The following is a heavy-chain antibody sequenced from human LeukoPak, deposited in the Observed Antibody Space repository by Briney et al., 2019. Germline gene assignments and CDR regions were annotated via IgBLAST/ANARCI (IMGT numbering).Heavy chain of an antibody. CDR2: TYYRSKRYN. Sequence: SQTLSLTCAISGDSVSSNSAAWNWIGQSPSGGLEWLGRTYYRSKRYNDYADSVKSRITINPDTSTNQFSLQLNSVTPEDTAVYYCARGVIGDRRYFDYWGQGNLVSVSS. J-gene: IGHJ4*02. CDR3: ARGVIGDRRYFDY. D-gene: IGHD7-27*01. V-gene: IGHV6-1*01. CDR1: GDSVSSNSAA.